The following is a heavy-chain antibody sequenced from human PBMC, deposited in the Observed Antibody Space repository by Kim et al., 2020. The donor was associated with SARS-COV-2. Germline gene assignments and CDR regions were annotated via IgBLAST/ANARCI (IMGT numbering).Heavy chain of an antibody. Sequence: NYPGHVKDRFTITRDNAKNSLYLQMISRRADDTAVYYCARDSSWYLNFDYWGQGTLVTVSS. D-gene: IGHD6-13*01. J-gene: IGHJ4*02. V-gene: IGHV3-11*06. CDR3: ARDSSWYLNFDY.